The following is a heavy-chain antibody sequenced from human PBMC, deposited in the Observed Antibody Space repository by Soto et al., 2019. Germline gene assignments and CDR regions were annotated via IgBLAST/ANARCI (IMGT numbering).Heavy chain of an antibody. Sequence: GASVKVSCKASGYTFTSYGISWVRQAPGQGLEWMGWISAYNGNTNYAQKLQGRVTMTTDTSTSTGYMELRSLRSDDTAVYYCARGECSSWSGYYYYYYGMDVWGQGTTVTV. J-gene: IGHJ6*02. CDR3: ARGECSSWSGYYYYYYGMDV. CDR1: GYTFTSYG. V-gene: IGHV1-18*04. CDR2: ISAYNGNT. D-gene: IGHD6-6*01.